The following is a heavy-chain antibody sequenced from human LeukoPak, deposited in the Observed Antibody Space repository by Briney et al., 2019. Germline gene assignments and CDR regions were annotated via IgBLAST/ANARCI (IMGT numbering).Heavy chain of an antibody. CDR3: AKGRLDVRDWFDP. CDR2: ISGSGGST. V-gene: IGHV3-23*01. CDR1: GFTFSSDA. D-gene: IGHD3-10*02. Sequence: GGSLRLSCAASGFTFSSDALSWVRQAPGKGLEWVSAISGSGGSTYYADSVKGRFTISRANSKNTLYLQMNSLRAEDTAVYYCAKGRLDVRDWFDPWGQGTLVTVSS. J-gene: IGHJ5*02.